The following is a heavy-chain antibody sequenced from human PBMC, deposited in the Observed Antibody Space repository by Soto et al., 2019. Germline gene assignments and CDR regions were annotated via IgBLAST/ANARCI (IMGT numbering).Heavy chain of an antibody. CDR2: ISAYNGNT. V-gene: IGHV1-18*01. CDR1: GYTFTSYG. Sequence: QVQLVQSGAEVKMPGASVKVSCKASGYTFTSYGISWVRQAPGQGLEWMGWISAYNGNTNYAQKLQGRVTMTTDTSTSTAYMELRSLRSDDTAVYYCARMYYDFWSGYDFDYWGQGTLVTVSS. D-gene: IGHD3-3*01. J-gene: IGHJ4*02. CDR3: ARMYYDFWSGYDFDY.